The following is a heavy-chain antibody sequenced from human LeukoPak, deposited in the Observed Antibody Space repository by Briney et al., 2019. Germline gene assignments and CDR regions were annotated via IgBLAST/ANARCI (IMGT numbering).Heavy chain of an antibody. D-gene: IGHD5-18*01. J-gene: IGHJ3*02. CDR2: IYYSGST. V-gene: IGHV4-59*12. CDR1: GGSISSYY. Sequence: SETLSLTCTVSGGSISSYYWSWIRQPPGKGLEWIGYIYYSGSTNYNPSLKSRVTISVDTSKNQFSLKLSSVTAADTAVYYCARFQGIQLWSRGAFDIWGQGTMVTVSS. CDR3: ARFQGIQLWSRGAFDI.